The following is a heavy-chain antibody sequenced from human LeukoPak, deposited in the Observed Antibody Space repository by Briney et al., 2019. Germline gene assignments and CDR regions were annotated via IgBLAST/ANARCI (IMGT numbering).Heavy chain of an antibody. CDR3: ARSGPPAGRPDAFDI. D-gene: IGHD2-2*01. Sequence: PSETLSLTCTVSGGSISTSSYHWGWFRQPPGKALECIGTIYYSGKTYYNPSLNSRVTISIHTSKNQFSLKRSSVTAADRAVYYCARSGPPAGRPDAFDIWGQGTMATVSS. CDR1: GGSISTSSYH. J-gene: IGHJ3*02. CDR2: IYYSGKT. V-gene: IGHV4-39*07.